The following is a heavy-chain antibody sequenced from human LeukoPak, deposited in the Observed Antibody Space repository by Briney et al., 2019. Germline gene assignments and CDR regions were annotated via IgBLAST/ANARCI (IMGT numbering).Heavy chain of an antibody. CDR3: ARGKDCSSTSCYGGYYFDY. CDR1: GGSFSGYY. V-gene: IGHV4-34*01. D-gene: IGHD2-2*01. Sequence: SETLSLTCAVYGGSFSGYYWSWIRQPPGKGLEWIGEINHSGSTNYNPSLKSRVTIPVDTSKNQFSLKLSSVTAADTAVYYCARGKDCSSTSCYGGYYFDYWGQGTLVTVSS. J-gene: IGHJ4*02. CDR2: INHSGST.